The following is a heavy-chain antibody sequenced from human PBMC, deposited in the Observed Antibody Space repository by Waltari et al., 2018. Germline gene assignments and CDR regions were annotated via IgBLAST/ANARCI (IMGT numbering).Heavy chain of an antibody. Sequence: QVHVVESGGGVVQPGGSLRRACAASGFTLGNYGMHWVRQAPGKGLEWVAVIQYDGSIKNYADSVKGRFTISRENSKNTLYLEMKSLRAEDTAVYYCAREYSRICFHALDGWGQGTAGTVSS. CDR1: GFTLGNYG. CDR2: IQYDGSIK. D-gene: IGHD6-13*01. V-gene: IGHV3-33*05. J-gene: IGHJ6*02. CDR3: AREYSRICFHALDG.